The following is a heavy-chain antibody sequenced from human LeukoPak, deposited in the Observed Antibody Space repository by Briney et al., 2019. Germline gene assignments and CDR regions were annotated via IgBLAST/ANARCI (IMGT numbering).Heavy chain of an antibody. CDR2: MNPNSGNT. CDR3: ARSRSGSSEEFDY. Sequence: ASVKVSCKASGYTFISYDINWVRQATGQGLEWMGWMNPNSGNTGYAQKFQGRVTITRNTSISTAYMELSSLRSEDTAVYYCARSRSGSSEEFDYWGQGTLVTVSS. D-gene: IGHD1-26*01. J-gene: IGHJ4*02. V-gene: IGHV1-8*03. CDR1: GYTFISYD.